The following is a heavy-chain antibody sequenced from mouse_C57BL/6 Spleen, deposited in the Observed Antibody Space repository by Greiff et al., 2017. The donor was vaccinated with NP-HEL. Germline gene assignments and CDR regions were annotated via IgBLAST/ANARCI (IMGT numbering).Heavy chain of an antibody. J-gene: IGHJ2*01. V-gene: IGHV1-72*01. Sequence: QVQLKESGAELVKPGASVKLSCKASGYTFTSYWIHWVKQRPGRGFEWIGRIDPNSGGTKYNEKFKNKATLTVDKPSSTAYMQLSSLTSEDSAVYCCARGWDEDYWGQGTTLTVSS. CDR3: ARGWDEDY. D-gene: IGHD4-1*01. CDR1: GYTFTSYW. CDR2: IDPNSGGT.